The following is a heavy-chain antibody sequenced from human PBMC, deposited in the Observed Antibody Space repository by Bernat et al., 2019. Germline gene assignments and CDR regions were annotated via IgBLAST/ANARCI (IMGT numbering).Heavy chain of an antibody. V-gene: IGHV3-30-3*01. D-gene: IGHD6-19*01. J-gene: IGHJ4*02. CDR3: VREEDTSGWYQFDF. CDR1: GFTFDSYP. Sequence: QVQLVESGGGVVQPGRSLRLSCAASGFTFDSYPIHWVRQAPGKGLEWVAVISHDGSNEYYADSVKGRFTISRDNSKNTLYLQMNSLRAEDTAMYYCVREEDTSGWYQFDFWGQGTLVTVSS. CDR2: ISHDGSNE.